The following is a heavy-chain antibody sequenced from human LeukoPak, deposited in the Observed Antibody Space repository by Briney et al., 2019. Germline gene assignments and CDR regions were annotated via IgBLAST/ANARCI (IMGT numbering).Heavy chain of an antibody. D-gene: IGHD2-21*01. CDR2: ISYSGST. J-gene: IGHJ4*02. Sequence: SETLSLTCTVSGGLISSHYWSWIRQLPGQGLEWIGYISYSGSTNYNPSLKSRVTISVDTSKTQFSLKLSSVTAADTAMYYCVRGGDDNAMWRYYFDYWGQGTLVSVSS. CDR3: VRGGDDNAMWRYYFDY. V-gene: IGHV4-59*11. CDR1: GGLISSHY.